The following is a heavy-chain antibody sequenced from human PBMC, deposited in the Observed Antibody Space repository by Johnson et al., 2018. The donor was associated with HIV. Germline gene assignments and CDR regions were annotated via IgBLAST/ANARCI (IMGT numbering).Heavy chain of an antibody. Sequence: QMLLVESGGGVVQPGRSLRLSCAASGFTFSSYAMHWVRQAPGKGLEWVAVISYDGSNKYYADSVKGRFTISRDNSKNTRYLQMNSLRAEDTAVYYCAREGGQWLVLVDAFDIWGQGTMVTVSS. J-gene: IGHJ3*02. V-gene: IGHV3-30-3*01. CDR1: GFTFSSYA. D-gene: IGHD6-19*01. CDR2: ISYDGSNK. CDR3: AREGGQWLVLVDAFDI.